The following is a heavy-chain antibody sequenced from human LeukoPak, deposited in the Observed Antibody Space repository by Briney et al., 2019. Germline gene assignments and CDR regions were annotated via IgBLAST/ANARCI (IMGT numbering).Heavy chain of an antibody. Sequence: GASVKVSCKASGYTFTSYGISWVRQAPGQGLEWMGWISAYNGNTNYAQQLQGRVTMTTDTSTSTAYMELRSLRSDDTAVYYCARGVGYCSGGSCYSGYYFDYWGQGTLVTVSS. CDR3: ARGVGYCSGGSCYSGYYFDY. V-gene: IGHV1-18*01. D-gene: IGHD2-15*01. CDR1: GYTFTSYG. CDR2: ISAYNGNT. J-gene: IGHJ4*02.